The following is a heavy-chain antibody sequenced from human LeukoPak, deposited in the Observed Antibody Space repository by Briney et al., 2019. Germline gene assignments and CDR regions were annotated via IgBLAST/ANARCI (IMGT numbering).Heavy chain of an antibody. D-gene: IGHD2-15*01. CDR1: GFTFSSYA. Sequence: GGSLRLSCAASGFTFSSYAISWVRQAPGKGLEWVSSISGSGDSTYYADSVKGRFTISRDNSGNTLYLQMNSLRGDDTAVYYCAKDGYCSGGRCLPYYFDYWGQGTLVTVSS. V-gene: IGHV3-23*01. CDR3: AKDGYCSGGRCLPYYFDY. J-gene: IGHJ4*02. CDR2: ISGSGDST.